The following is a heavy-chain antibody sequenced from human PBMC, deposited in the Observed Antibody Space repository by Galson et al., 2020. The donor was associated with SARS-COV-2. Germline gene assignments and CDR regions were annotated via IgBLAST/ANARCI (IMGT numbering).Heavy chain of an antibody. J-gene: IGHJ4*02. CDR2: IYPSDPNT. Sequence: GESLQISCKASGYSFTTYWNGWVRQMPGKGLEWMGIIYPSDPNTRYSPSFQGQVTISADKSISTAYLQWSSLKASDTAMYYCARPGSVSGWYYFDFWGQGTPVTVSS. D-gene: IGHD6-19*01. CDR3: ARPGSVSGWYYFDF. V-gene: IGHV5-51*01. CDR1: GYSFTTYW.